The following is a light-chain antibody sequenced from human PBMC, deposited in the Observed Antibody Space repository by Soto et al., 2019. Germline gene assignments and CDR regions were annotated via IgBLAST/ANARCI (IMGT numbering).Light chain of an antibody. V-gene: IGLV2-14*03. CDR3: VSYTSSTTYV. Sequence: QSVLTQPASVSDSPGQSITISCTGTSSDVGGSNFVSWYQQHPGKPPKLIIYDVANRPSGVSNRFSGFKSGSTASLIISRLQTEDEADYYCVSYTSSTTYVFGTGTKATVL. CDR2: DVA. CDR1: SSDVGGSNF. J-gene: IGLJ1*01.